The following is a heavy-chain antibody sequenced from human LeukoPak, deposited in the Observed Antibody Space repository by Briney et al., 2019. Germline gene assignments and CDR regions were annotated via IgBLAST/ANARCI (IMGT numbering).Heavy chain of an antibody. J-gene: IGHJ4*02. D-gene: IGHD2-2*01. Sequence: ASVKVSCKASGYTFTGYYMHWVRQAPGQGLEWMGWINPNSGGTNYAQKFQGRVTMTRDTSISTAYMELSRLRSDDTAVYYCARAVRGYCSSTSCYYVYYFDYWGQGTLVTVSS. CDR3: ARAVRGYCSSTSCYYVYYFDY. CDR1: GYTFTGYY. V-gene: IGHV1-2*02. CDR2: INPNSGGT.